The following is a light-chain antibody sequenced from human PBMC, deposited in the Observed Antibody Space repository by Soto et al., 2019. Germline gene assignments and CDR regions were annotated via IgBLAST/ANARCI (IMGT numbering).Light chain of an antibody. CDR3: QQSYTIPFT. J-gene: IGKJ3*01. CDR1: QRIDKY. CDR2: LAS. V-gene: IGKV1-39*01. Sequence: DIQMTQSPSSLSASVGDRVTITCRASQRIDKYLNWYQQKPGKAPDLLIYLASTLESGVPSRFSGSGSGTDFTLTITSLQPEYFATYYCQQSYTIPFTFGPGTKVDVK.